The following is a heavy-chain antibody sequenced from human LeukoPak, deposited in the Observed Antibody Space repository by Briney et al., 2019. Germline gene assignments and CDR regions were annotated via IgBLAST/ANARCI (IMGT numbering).Heavy chain of an antibody. V-gene: IGHV4-61*02. Sequence: PSETLSLTCTVSGGPISSSSYYWSWIRQAAGKGLEWIGRIYSSGSTNYTPSLKSRVTMSVDTSKNQFSLNLNSLTAADTAVYYCARGSSGWFSIDYWGQGILVTVSS. J-gene: IGHJ4*02. CDR2: IYSSGST. CDR1: GGPISSSSYY. CDR3: ARGSSGWFSIDY. D-gene: IGHD6-19*01.